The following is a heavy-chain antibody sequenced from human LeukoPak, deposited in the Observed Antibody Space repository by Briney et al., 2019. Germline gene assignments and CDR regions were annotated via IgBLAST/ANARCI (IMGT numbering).Heavy chain of an antibody. D-gene: IGHD2-21*02. CDR3: VRSQGVVTPFDY. Sequence: SETLSLTCAVYGGSFSGYYWSWIRPPPGKGLAWIGEINHSGSTNYNPSLRSRVTISLDTSKIQFSLKLSSMTAADTAVYYCVRSQGVVTPFDYWGQGTLVTVSS. CDR1: GGSFSGYY. CDR2: INHSGST. J-gene: IGHJ4*02. V-gene: IGHV4-34*01.